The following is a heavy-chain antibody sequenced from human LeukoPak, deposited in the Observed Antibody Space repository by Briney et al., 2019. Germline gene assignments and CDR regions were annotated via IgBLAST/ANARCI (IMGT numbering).Heavy chain of an antibody. Sequence: WGSLRLSCVASGFTFSSYGMYWVRQAPGKGLEWVAVTWYDGSNKDYADSVKGRFTISRDNSKNTLYLQMNSLRAEDTAVYYCANWGPGYNYTLDFWGQGTLVTVSS. CDR1: GFTFSSYG. CDR3: ANWGPGYNYTLDF. CDR2: TWYDGSNK. V-gene: IGHV3-33*06. D-gene: IGHD5-24*01. J-gene: IGHJ4*02.